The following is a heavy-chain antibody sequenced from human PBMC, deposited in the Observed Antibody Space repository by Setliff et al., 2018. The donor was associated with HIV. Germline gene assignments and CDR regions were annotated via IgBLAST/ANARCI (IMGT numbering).Heavy chain of an antibody. Sequence: GGSLRLSCAASGFTVSSNFISWVRQAPGKGLEWVSVLYSGGTAYYADSVKGRFTISRDNSKDTLYLQMNSLRVEDTAVYYCAKDLLASFGEPYPPTANWFDPWGQGTLVTVSS. CDR1: GFTVSSNF. V-gene: IGHV3-53*01. CDR3: AKDLLASFGEPYPPTANWFDP. D-gene: IGHD3-10*01. J-gene: IGHJ5*02. CDR2: LYSGGTA.